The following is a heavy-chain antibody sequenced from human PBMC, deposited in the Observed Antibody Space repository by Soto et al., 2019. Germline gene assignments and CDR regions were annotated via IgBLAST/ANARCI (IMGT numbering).Heavy chain of an antibody. CDR1: GGTFSSYA. J-gene: IGHJ3*02. V-gene: IGHV1-69*01. D-gene: IGHD4-17*01. CDR2: IIPIFGTA. Sequence: QVQLVQSGAEVKKPGSSVKVSCKASGGTFSSYAISWVRQAPGQGLEWMGGIIPIFGTANYAQKFQGRVTITADESTSTAYMELSSLRSEDTAVYYCARGIHYDYGDSPYAFDIWGQGTMVTVSS. CDR3: ARGIHYDYGDSPYAFDI.